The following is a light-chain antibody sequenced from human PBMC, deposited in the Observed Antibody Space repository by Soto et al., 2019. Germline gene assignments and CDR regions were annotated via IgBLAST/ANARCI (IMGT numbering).Light chain of an antibody. CDR3: SLYSSNGSLI. J-gene: IGLJ1*01. V-gene: IGLV2-18*01. Sequence: SVLTQPPSGCGSPGQSVTISCTATTTDIDNYDSVSWYQQAPGPAPKLIIYDVNNRPSGAADRFSGSTSGNTASLTISGLQAEDETDYFCSLYSSNGSLIIGPGSKVTVL. CDR2: DVN. CDR1: TTDIDNYDS.